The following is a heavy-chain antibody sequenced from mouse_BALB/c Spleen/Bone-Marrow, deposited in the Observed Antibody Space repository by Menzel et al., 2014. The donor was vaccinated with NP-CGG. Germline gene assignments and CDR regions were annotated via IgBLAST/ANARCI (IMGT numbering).Heavy chain of an antibody. CDR3: ARDGYYEGSYAMDY. Sequence: EVKLMESGPELEKPGASVKISCKASGYSFTGYNMNWVKQSNGKSLEWIGNIDPYYGGTSYNQKFKGKATLTVDKSSSTAYMHLKSLTSEDSAVYYCARDGYYEGSYAMDYWGQGTSVTVSS. CDR2: IDPYYGGT. J-gene: IGHJ4*01. CDR1: GYSFTGYN. D-gene: IGHD2-3*01. V-gene: IGHV1S135*01.